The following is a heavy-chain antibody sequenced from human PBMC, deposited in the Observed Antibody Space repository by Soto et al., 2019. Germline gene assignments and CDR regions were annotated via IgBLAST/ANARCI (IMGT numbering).Heavy chain of an antibody. V-gene: IGHV3-73*01. CDR2: IRSKANNYAT. Sequence: GGSLRLSCATSGFTFSASAMHWVRQVSGNGLEWIARIRSKANNYATTYAPSVKGRFTISRDDSENTVYLQMNSLKTEDTAIYDCAKQINGGDSWGQGTLVTVSS. D-gene: IGHD2-8*01. CDR1: GFTFSASA. CDR3: AKQINGGDS. J-gene: IGHJ4*02.